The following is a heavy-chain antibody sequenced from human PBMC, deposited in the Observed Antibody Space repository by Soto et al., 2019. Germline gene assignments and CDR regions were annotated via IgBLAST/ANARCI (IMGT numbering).Heavy chain of an antibody. Sequence: SETLSLTCAVSGYSITTGSYWGWIRQPPGKGLEWIGSISQSGSSYYNPSLKSRLTILIDTSKNQFSLKLSSVTAADTAVYYCARPHSSGWFTYDHWGQGALVTVSS. D-gene: IGHD6-19*01. CDR3: ARPHSSGWFTYDH. J-gene: IGHJ4*02. CDR1: GYSITTGSY. CDR2: ISQSGSS. V-gene: IGHV4-38-2*01.